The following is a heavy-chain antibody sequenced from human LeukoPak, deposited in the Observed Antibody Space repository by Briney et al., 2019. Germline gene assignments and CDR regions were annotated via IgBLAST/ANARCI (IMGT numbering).Heavy chain of an antibody. CDR3: ARVKKGPRLVPFDY. Sequence: SETLSLTCAVYGGSFSGYYWSWIRQPPGKGLEWIGEINHSGSTNYNPSLKSRVTISVDTSKNQFSLKLSSVTAADTAVYYCARVKKGPRLVPFDYWAREPWSPSPQ. J-gene: IGHJ4*02. D-gene: IGHD3-22*01. V-gene: IGHV4-34*01. CDR2: INHSGST. CDR1: GGSFSGYY.